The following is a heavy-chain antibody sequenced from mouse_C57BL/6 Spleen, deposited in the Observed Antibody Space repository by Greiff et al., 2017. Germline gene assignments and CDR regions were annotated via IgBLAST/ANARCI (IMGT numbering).Heavy chain of an antibody. D-gene: IGHD1-1*02. Sequence: LVEPGASVKISCKASGYAFSSSWMNWVKQRPGKGLEWIGRIYPGDGDTNYNGKFKGKATLTADKSSSTAYMQLSSLTSEDSAVYFCGGGGGPFAYWGQGTLVTVSA. CDR1: GYAFSSSW. CDR3: GGGGGPFAY. CDR2: IYPGDGDT. V-gene: IGHV1-82*01. J-gene: IGHJ3*01.